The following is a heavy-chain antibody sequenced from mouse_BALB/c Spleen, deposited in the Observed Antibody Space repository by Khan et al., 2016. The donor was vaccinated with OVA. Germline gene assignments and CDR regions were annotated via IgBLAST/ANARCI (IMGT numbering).Heavy chain of an antibody. CDR1: GFTFSTYG. D-gene: IGHD1-1*01. Sequence: VQLKESGGDLVKPEGSLKLSCAASGFTFSTYGMSWVRQTPDKRLEWVATISSGGSYTYYPDGVQGRFTISRDNAKNTLYLQMSSLKSEDTAMFYCARLAYYYDSEGFAYWGQGTLVTVSA. CDR2: ISSGGSYT. V-gene: IGHV5-6*01. J-gene: IGHJ3*01. CDR3: ARLAYYYDSEGFAY.